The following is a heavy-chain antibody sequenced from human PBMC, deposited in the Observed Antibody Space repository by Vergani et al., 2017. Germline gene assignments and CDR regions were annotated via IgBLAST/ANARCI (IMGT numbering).Heavy chain of an antibody. V-gene: IGHV4-4*07. CDR3: ARDLFQVMVRGVPNWCDP. J-gene: IGHJ5*02. CDR1: GGSISSYH. CDR2: IYTSGST. D-gene: IGHD3-10*01. Sequence: QVQLQESGPGLVKPSETLSLTCTVSGGSISSYHWSWIRQPAGKGLEWIGRIYTSGSTNYNPSLKSRVTMSVDTSKNQFSLKLSSVTAADTAVYYCARDLFQVMVRGVPNWCDPWGQGTLVTVSS.